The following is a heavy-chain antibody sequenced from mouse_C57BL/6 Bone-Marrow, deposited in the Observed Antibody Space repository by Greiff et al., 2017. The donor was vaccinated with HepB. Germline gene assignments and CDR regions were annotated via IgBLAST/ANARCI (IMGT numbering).Heavy chain of an antibody. D-gene: IGHD2-4*01. J-gene: IGHJ1*03. Sequence: EVQLVESGGGLVQPGGSLSLSCAASGFTFTDYYMSWVRQPPGKALEWLGFIRNKANGYTTEYSASVKGRFTISRDNSQSILYLQMNALRAEDSATYYCARSHDYENWYFDVWGTGTTVTVSS. CDR1: GFTFTDYY. CDR2: IRNKANGYTT. V-gene: IGHV7-3*01. CDR3: ARSHDYENWYFDV.